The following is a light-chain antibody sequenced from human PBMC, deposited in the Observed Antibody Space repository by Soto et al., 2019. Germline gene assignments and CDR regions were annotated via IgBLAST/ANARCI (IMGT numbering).Light chain of an antibody. Sequence: DIQMTQSPSPLSASVGDRVTITCQASQDISDYLNWYQQKPGKAPNLLIYGASHLETGVTSRFSGSGSGTDFSLTISSLQPEDFATYYCQQYDSLPISFGQGTRLDFK. J-gene: IGKJ5*01. CDR3: QQYDSLPIS. CDR2: GAS. V-gene: IGKV1-33*01. CDR1: QDISDY.